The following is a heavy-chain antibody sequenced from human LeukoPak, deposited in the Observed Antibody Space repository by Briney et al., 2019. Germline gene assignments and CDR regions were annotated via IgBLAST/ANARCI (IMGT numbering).Heavy chain of an antibody. V-gene: IGHV3-20*04. CDR2: IKWNGGST. CDR1: GFTFDDYG. J-gene: IGHJ4*02. D-gene: IGHD2-2*01. Sequence: GGSLRLSCAASGFTFDDYGMSWVRQAPGKGLEWVSGIKWNGGSTGYADSVKGRFTISRDNAKNSLYLQMNSLRAEDTAWYYCARGTTYQRHDYWGQGTLVTVPT. CDR3: ARGTTYQRHDY.